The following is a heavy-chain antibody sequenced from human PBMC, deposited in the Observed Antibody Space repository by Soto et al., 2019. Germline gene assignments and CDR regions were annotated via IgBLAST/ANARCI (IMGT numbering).Heavy chain of an antibody. Sequence: HGESLKISCKGSGYSFTSYWIGWVRQMPGKGLEWMGIIYPGDSDTRYSPSFQGQVTISADKSISTAYLQWSSLKASDTAMYYCARTSAAGKYHYRMAVWGQGTTVTVYS. CDR3: ARTSAAGKYHYRMAV. V-gene: IGHV5-51*01. D-gene: IGHD6-13*01. CDR1: GYSFTSYW. CDR2: IYPGDSDT. J-gene: IGHJ6*02.